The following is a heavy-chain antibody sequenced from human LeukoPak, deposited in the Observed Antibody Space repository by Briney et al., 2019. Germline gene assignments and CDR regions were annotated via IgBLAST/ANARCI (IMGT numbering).Heavy chain of an antibody. J-gene: IGHJ5*02. CDR1: GDSISNNY. D-gene: IGHD3-10*01. Sequence: SETLSLTCSVLGDSISNNYWSWIRQPPGKGLEWIGYIYFSGSTNYNTSLKSRVTISIDTSKNQFSLRLRSVTAADTAVYYCARGGYYGSGNDFRFDPWGQGTLVTVSS. CDR2: IYFSGST. CDR3: ARGGYYGSGNDFRFDP. V-gene: IGHV4-59*01.